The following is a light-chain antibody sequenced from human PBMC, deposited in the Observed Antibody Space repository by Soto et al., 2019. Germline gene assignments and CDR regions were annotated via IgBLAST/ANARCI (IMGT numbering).Light chain of an antibody. CDR1: SSDVGGYNY. J-gene: IGLJ3*02. CDR2: EVT. V-gene: IGLV2-8*01. CDR3: SSYAGSNNYWV. Sequence: QSALTQTPSASGSPGQSATISCTGTSSDVGGYNYVSWYQQHPGKAPKLMIYEVTKRPSGVPDRFSGSKSGNTASLTVSGLQAEDEADYYCSSYAGSNNYWVFGGGTKLTVL.